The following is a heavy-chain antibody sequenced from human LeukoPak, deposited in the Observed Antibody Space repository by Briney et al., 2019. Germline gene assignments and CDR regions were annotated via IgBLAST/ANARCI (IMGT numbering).Heavy chain of an antibody. J-gene: IGHJ4*02. V-gene: IGHV1-8*01. CDR3: ARGHYDFWSGYYHY. Sequence: ASVKVSCKASGYTFSNYDINWVRQATGQGLEWMGWMNPNNRNTGYAQKFQGRVTITRNTSISTAYMELSSLRSEDTAVYYCARGHYDFWSGYYHYWGQGTLVTVSS. CDR1: GYTFSNYD. CDR2: MNPNNRNT. D-gene: IGHD3-3*01.